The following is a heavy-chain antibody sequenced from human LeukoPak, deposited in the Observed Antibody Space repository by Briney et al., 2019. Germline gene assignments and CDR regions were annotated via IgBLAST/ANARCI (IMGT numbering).Heavy chain of an antibody. CDR1: GGSISGYY. D-gene: IGHD2-2*01. CDR3: ARQSCRSTACWNLLDY. J-gene: IGHJ4*02. Sequence: PSETLSLTCTVSGGSISGYYWSWIRQPPGKGLEWIGYIYSSGSTSYNPSLKSRVTISVDTSKNQFSLKLTSVTAADTAVYYCARQSCRSTACWNLLDYWGQGTLGTVSS. CDR2: IYSSGST. V-gene: IGHV4-4*09.